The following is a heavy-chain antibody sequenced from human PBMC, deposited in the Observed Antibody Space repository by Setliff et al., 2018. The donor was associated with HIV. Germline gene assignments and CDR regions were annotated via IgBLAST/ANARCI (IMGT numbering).Heavy chain of an antibody. D-gene: IGHD4-17*01. Sequence: ASVKVSCKASGYTFTSYGISWVRQAPGQGLEWMGWISAYKGKTSYAQKFQGRISMTTDTSTSTAYMELRSLRSDDTAVYYRARDNYDDYSRVQMDVWGKGTTVTVSS. V-gene: IGHV1-18*01. J-gene: IGHJ6*04. CDR1: GYTFTSYG. CDR3: ARDNYDDYSRVQMDV. CDR2: ISAYKGKT.